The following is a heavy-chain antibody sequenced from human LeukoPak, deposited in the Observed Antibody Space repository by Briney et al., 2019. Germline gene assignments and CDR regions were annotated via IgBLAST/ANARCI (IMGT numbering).Heavy chain of an antibody. V-gene: IGHV4-34*01. Sequence: SETLSLTCAVYGGSFSGYYWSWIRQPPGKGLEWIGEINHSGSTNYNPSLKSRVTISVDTSKNQLSLKLSSVTAADTAVYYCARGGPKAAAIMEQQLAPFDYWGQGTLVTVSS. CDR2: INHSGST. CDR1: GGSFSGYY. D-gene: IGHD6-13*01. CDR3: ARGGPKAAAIMEQQLAPFDY. J-gene: IGHJ4*02.